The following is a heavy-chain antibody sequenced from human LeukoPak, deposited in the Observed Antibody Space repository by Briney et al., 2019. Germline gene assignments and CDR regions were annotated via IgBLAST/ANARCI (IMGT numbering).Heavy chain of an antibody. CDR2: IKSKTDGGTT. V-gene: IGHV3-15*07. Sequence: GGSLRLSCAASGFTFSNAWMNWVRQAPGKGLEWVGRIKSKTDGGTTDYAAPVKGRFTISRDDSKNTLYLQMNSLKTEDTAMYYCTTDTFIVGATTFDYWGQGTLVTVSS. CDR3: TTDTFIVGATTFDY. CDR1: GFTFSNAW. J-gene: IGHJ4*02. D-gene: IGHD1-26*01.